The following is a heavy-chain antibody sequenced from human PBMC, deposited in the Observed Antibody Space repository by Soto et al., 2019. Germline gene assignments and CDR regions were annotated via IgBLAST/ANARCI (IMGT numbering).Heavy chain of an antibody. Sequence: QVQLVQSGAEVKKPGASVKVSCKASGYIFTTKDINWVRQATGQGLEWMGWMNPNTGNTGYAQKLQGRVTMTRDTSISTAYMELSSLRSEDTAVYYCVRTAAGDYWGQGTLVTVSS. V-gene: IGHV1-8*01. J-gene: IGHJ4*02. CDR2: MNPNTGNT. CDR3: VRTAAGDY. CDR1: GYIFTTKD. D-gene: IGHD6-25*01.